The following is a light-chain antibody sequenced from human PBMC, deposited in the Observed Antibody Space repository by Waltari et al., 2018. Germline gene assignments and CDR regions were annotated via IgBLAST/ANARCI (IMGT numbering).Light chain of an antibody. Sequence: LLTQSPVSLSASVGDTVTLTCRASEDVRSYLAWVQQKPGRAPNLLIFGVSNLQSGVPSRFSGAGYGTDFTLTISGLQPEDSATYYCQHLVRYPLSFGGGTKVEIQ. CDR3: QHLVRYPLS. CDR1: EDVRSY. CDR2: GVS. V-gene: IGKV1-9*01. J-gene: IGKJ4*01.